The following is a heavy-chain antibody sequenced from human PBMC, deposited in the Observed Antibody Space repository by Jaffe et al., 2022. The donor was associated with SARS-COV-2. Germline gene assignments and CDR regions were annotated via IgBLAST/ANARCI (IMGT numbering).Heavy chain of an antibody. CDR1: GYTFTGYY. CDR3: ARDTPGAVAAFAFDV. J-gene: IGHJ3*01. D-gene: IGHD6-19*01. Sequence: QVQLVQSGVEVKQPGASVKVSCKASGYTFTGYYIHWVRQTPGQGPEWLGRINPNSGGSNYAQKFQGRVTMTRDTSIATAYIELSGLTSDDTAVYYCARDTPGAVAAFAFDVWGQGTVVTVSS. CDR2: INPNSGGS. V-gene: IGHV1-2*06.